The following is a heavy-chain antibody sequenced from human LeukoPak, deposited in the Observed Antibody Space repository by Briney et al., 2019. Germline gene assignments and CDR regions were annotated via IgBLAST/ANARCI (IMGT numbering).Heavy chain of an antibody. Sequence: PGGSLTLTCAASGFTFSSYDINWIRQAPGKGLEWVSGISGSGGSTYYADSVKGRFTISRDNSKNTLYMQLNSLRAEDTAAYYCAKSYSSGPDAFDTFCQGKMVTVSS. V-gene: IGHV3-23*01. CDR1: GFTFSSYD. D-gene: IGHD6-19*01. CDR2: ISGSGGST. CDR3: AKSYSSGPDAFDT. J-gene: IGHJ3*02.